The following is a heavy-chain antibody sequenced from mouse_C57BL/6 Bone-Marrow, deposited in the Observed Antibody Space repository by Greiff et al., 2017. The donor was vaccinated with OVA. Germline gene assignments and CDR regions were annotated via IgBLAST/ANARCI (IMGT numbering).Heavy chain of an antibody. V-gene: IGHV14-4*01. CDR3: TTSRPNYDAMDY. CDR1: GFNIKDDY. J-gene: IGHJ4*01. CDR2: IDPENGDT. Sequence: EVQVVESGAELVRPGASVKLSCTASGFNIKDDYMHWVKQRPEQGLEWIGWIDPENGDTEYASKFQGKATITADTSSNTAYLQLSSLTSEDTAVYYCTTSRPNYDAMDYRGQETSDTVSS.